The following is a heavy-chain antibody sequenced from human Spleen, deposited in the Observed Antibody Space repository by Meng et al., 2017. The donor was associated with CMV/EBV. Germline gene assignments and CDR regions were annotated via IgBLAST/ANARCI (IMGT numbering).Heavy chain of an antibody. D-gene: IGHD3-22*01. CDR2: IYYSGST. J-gene: IGHJ4*02. CDR1: DGSISNYY. CDR3: ARGGDYYDNSGYYRRTPLDY. Sequence: ESLKISCAVSDGSISNYYWSWIRQSPGKGLEWIGYIYYSGSTNYNPSLKSRVTISVDTSKNQFSLKLSSVTATDTALYYCARGGDYYDNSGYYRRTPLDYWGQGTLVTVSS. V-gene: IGHV4-59*01.